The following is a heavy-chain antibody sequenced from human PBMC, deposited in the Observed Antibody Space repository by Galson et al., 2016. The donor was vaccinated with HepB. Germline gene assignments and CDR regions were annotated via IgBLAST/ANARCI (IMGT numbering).Heavy chain of an antibody. J-gene: IGHJ4*02. CDR2: TKDRPNSYTA. CDR3: AREGSVSGPDFDN. CDR1: GLAFSDQS. D-gene: IGHD6-19*01. Sequence: SLRLSCAASGLAFSDQSIDWVRQAPGKGLEWVGRTKDRPNSYTAEYAASVKGRFTISRDDSKNSVYLQMNSLKIEDTAVYYCAREGSVSGPDFDNWGQGTLVTVSS. V-gene: IGHV3-72*01.